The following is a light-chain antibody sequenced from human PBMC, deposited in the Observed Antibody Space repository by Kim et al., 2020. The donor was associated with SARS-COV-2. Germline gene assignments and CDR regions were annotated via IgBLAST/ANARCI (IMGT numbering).Light chain of an antibody. J-gene: IGKJ1*01. CDR2: AAS. V-gene: IGKV1-27*01. CDR3: QKYNIAPWT. Sequence: ASVGDRVTITCRASQGISNHLAWYQQKPGKIPALLIYAASTLQSGVPSRFSGSGSGKDFTLTISSLQPEDVATYYCQKYNIAPWTFGQGTKVDIK. CDR1: QGISNH.